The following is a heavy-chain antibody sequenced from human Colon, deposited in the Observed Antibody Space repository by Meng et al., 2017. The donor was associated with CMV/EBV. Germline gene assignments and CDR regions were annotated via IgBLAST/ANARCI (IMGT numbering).Heavy chain of an antibody. Sequence: GSSRSRNYSWGWIRRPPGKGLEWIGNIYYRGNTYYNPSLKRRITISVDTSKNQFSLKLSSVTAADTAMYYCARAVGITMVRGGSFDYWGQGTLVTVSS. D-gene: IGHD3-10*01. CDR1: GSSRSRNYS. CDR3: ARAVGITMVRGGSFDY. V-gene: IGHV4-39*07. CDR2: IYYRGNT. J-gene: IGHJ4*02.